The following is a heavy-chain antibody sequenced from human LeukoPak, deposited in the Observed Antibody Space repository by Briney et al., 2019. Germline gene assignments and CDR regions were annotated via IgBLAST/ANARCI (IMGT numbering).Heavy chain of an antibody. V-gene: IGHV3-64*01. CDR2: ISSSGGST. Sequence: GGSLRLSCAASGFILSSYSMHWVRQAPGEGLEFVSAISSSGGSTYYASSVKGRFTISRDTSKNTLYLQMGSLSPEDMAVYYCARVAAFGTAAFDIWGQGTTVTVSS. CDR1: GFILSSYS. J-gene: IGHJ3*02. D-gene: IGHD6-13*01. CDR3: ARVAAFGTAAFDI.